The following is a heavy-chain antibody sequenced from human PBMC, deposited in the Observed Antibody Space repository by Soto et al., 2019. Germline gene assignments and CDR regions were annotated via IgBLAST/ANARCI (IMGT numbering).Heavy chain of an antibody. D-gene: IGHD3-10*01. CDR3: ARDRGSGRFDYYYYGMDV. Sequence: SETLSLTCTVSGGSISSGVYYWIWIRQHPGKGLEWIGYIYYSGSTYYNPSLKSRVTISVDTSKNQFSLKLSSVTAADTAVYYCARDRGSGRFDYYYYGMDVWGQGTTVTVSS. V-gene: IGHV4-31*03. CDR2: IYYSGST. J-gene: IGHJ6*02. CDR1: GGSISSGVYY.